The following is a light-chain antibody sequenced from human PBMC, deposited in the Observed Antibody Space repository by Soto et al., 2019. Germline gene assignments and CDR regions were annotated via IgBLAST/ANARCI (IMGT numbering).Light chain of an antibody. J-gene: IGKJ4*01. CDR3: QQYDNLPIT. V-gene: IGKV1-33*01. Sequence: DIQMTQSPSSLSASVGDRVTTTCQASQDISNYLNWYQQKPGKAPKLLIYDASNLETGVPSRFSGSGSGTDFTFTISSLQPEDIATYCCQQYDNLPITFGGGTKVEIK. CDR1: QDISNY. CDR2: DAS.